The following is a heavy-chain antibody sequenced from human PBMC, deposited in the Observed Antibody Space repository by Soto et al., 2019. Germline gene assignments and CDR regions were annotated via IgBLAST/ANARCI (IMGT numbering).Heavy chain of an antibody. V-gene: IGHV4-59*01. CDR2: IFHSGIT. CDR3: ARDRYFYDSRGYYRTLDS. Sequence: PSETLSRTCFISVGSFSNDYWTWIRQSPGKGLEWIGYIFHSGITDYNPSVKSRVTISIDKSRNRFSLNLTSVTAADTAVYYCARDRYFYDSRGYYRTLDSWGQGTLVTGSS. J-gene: IGHJ5*01. CDR1: VGSFSNDY. D-gene: IGHD3-22*01.